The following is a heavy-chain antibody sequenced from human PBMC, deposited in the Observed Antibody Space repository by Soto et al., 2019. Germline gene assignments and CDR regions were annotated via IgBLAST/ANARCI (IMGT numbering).Heavy chain of an antibody. V-gene: IGHV4-59*08. D-gene: IGHD3-22*01. CDR3: ARSYYDSLGVTVGP. Sequence: QMQLQESGPTLVKPSDTLSLICNVSGYSVSSGYLSWIRQPPGKGLEWIGFMYLGGSFNYNPSLVGRFTRPVVTPKMRFAMKRTSVSAADTSVYYGARSYYDSLGVTVGPWGQGTLVTVSS. J-gene: IGHJ5*02. CDR2: MYLGGSF. CDR1: GYSVSSGY.